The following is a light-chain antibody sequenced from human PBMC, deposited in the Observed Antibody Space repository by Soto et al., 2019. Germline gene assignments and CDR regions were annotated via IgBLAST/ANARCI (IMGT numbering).Light chain of an antibody. Sequence: QSALTQPPSASGSPGQSVTISCTGTSSDVGGYNYVSWYQHHPGKAPKLMIYEVSKRPSGVPDRFSGSKSGNTASLTVSGHQAEEEADYYCNSYAGNTWVFGGGTKLTVL. CDR2: EVS. J-gene: IGLJ3*02. V-gene: IGLV2-8*01. CDR3: NSYAGNTWV. CDR1: SSDVGGYNY.